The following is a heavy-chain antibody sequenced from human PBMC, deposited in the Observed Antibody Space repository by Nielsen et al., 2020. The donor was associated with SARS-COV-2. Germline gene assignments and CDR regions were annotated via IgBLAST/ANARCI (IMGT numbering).Heavy chain of an antibody. D-gene: IGHD3-3*01. CDR1: GFTFSSYS. V-gene: IGHV3-48*04. Sequence: GESLKISCVVSGFTFSSYSMNWVRQAPGKGLEWVSYISGSSRTIHYADSLKGRFTISRDNAKSSLSLQMNSLTAEDTAVYYCARVAFWSGYDYWGQGALVTVSS. CDR3: ARVAFWSGYDY. CDR2: ISGSSRTI. J-gene: IGHJ4*02.